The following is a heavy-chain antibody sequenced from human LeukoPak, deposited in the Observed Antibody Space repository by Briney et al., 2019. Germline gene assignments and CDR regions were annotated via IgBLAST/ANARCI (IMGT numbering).Heavy chain of an antibody. Sequence: GGSLRLSCAASGFTFSSYGMSWVRQAPGKGLEWVSGISGSDGSTYYADSVKGRFTISRDNSKNTLYLQMNSRRAEDMAVYYCAKDGGQGADYWGQGTLVSVSS. CDR2: ISGSDGST. D-gene: IGHD3-16*01. J-gene: IGHJ4*02. CDR1: GFTFSSYG. CDR3: AKDGGQGADY. V-gene: IGHV3-23*01.